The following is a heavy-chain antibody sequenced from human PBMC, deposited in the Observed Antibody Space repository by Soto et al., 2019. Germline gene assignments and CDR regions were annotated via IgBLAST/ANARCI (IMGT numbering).Heavy chain of an antibody. CDR2: IIPIFGTA. J-gene: IGHJ6*02. CDR3: ARGTIFGVVTAHYGMDV. V-gene: IGHV1-69*13. Sequence: SVKVSCKASGGTFSSYAISWVRRAPGQGLEWMGGIIPIFGTANYAQKFQGRVTITADESTSTAYMELSSLRSEDTAVYYCARGTIFGVVTAHYGMDVWGQGTTVTVSS. D-gene: IGHD3-3*01. CDR1: GGTFSSYA.